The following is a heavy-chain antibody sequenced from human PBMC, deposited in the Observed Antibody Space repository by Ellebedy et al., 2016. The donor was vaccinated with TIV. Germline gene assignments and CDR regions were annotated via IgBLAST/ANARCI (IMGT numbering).Heavy chain of an antibody. V-gene: IGHV3-30-3*01. D-gene: IGHD6-13*01. CDR2: ISYDGSNK. J-gene: IGHJ6*02. CDR3: ARETAAAGTWWGTPGGMDV. CDR1: GFTFSSYA. Sequence: GESLKISXAASGFTFSSYAMHWVRQAPGKGLEWVAVISYDGSNKYYADSVKGRFTISRDNSMNTLYLQMNSLRAEDTAVYYCARETAAAGTWWGTPGGMDVWGQGTTVTVSS.